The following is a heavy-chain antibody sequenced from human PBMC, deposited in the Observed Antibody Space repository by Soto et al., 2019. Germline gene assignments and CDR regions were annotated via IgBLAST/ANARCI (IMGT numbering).Heavy chain of an antibody. V-gene: IGHV4-39*01. CDR2: IYYSGST. J-gene: IGHJ6*02. CDR1: GGSISSSSYY. Sequence: PSETLSLTCTVSGGSISSSSYYWGWIRQPPGKGLEWIGSIYYSGSTYYNPSLKSRVTISVDTSKNQFSLRLSSVTATDTAVYYCARHLPPGFGELLYFYYYYGMDVWGQGTTVT. D-gene: IGHD3-10*01. CDR3: ARHLPPGFGELLYFYYYYGMDV.